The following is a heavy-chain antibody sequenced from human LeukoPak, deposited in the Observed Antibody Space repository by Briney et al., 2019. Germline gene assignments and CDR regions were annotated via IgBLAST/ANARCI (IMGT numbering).Heavy chain of an antibody. V-gene: IGHV4-39*01. J-gene: IGHJ4*02. CDR3: ARFPHPQGNYFDY. CDR2: IYYNGDT. Sequence: PSETLSLTCIVSGASISSSSYYWGWIRQPQGKGLEWIGNIYYNGDTYYNTSVRSRVTISVDTSKNRFSLNLNSVTAADTAVYYCARFPHPQGNYFDYWGQGALVSVSS. CDR1: GASISSSSYY.